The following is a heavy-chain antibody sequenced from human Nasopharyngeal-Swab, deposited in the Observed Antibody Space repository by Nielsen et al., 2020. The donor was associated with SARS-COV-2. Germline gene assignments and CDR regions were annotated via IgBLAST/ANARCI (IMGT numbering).Heavy chain of an antibody. D-gene: IGHD2-15*01. J-gene: IGHJ4*02. CDR2: IIPIFGTA. CDR1: GGTFSSYA. CDR3: ARGVVAATHLFDY. Sequence: SVKVSCKASGGTFSSYAISWVRQAPGQGLEWMGGIIPIFGTANYAQKFQGRVTITADESTSTAYMELSSLRSEDTAVYYCARGVVAATHLFDYWGQGTLVTVSS. V-gene: IGHV1-69*13.